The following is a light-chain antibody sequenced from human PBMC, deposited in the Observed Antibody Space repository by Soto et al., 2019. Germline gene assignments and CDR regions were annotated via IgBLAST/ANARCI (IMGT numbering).Light chain of an antibody. CDR3: QQYGSSTGT. V-gene: IGKV3-20*01. Sequence: EIVLTKSPGTLSLSPGERATLSCRASQSVSSSYLAWYQQKPGQAPRLLIYGASSRATGIPDRFSGSGSGTALTLTISRLEPEDFAVYYCQQYGSSTGTFGHGTKVEIK. CDR2: GAS. J-gene: IGKJ1*01. CDR1: QSVSSSY.